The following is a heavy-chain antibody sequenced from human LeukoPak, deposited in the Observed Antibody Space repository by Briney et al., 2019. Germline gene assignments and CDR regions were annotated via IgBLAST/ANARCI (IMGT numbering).Heavy chain of an antibody. Sequence: GGSLRLSCAASGFTFSDYYMSWIRQAPGKGLEWVSYISSSGSTIYYADSVKGRFTISRDNAKNSLYLQMNSLRAEDTAVYYCTRRYEGGYDSSGYYFPFFDYWGQGILVTVSS. D-gene: IGHD3-22*01. CDR3: TRRYEGGYDSSGYYFPFFDY. CDR2: ISSSGSTI. V-gene: IGHV3-11*01. CDR1: GFTFSDYY. J-gene: IGHJ4*02.